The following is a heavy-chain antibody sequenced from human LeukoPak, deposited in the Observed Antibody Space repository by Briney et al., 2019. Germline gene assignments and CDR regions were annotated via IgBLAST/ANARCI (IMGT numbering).Heavy chain of an antibody. CDR1: GFTFSSNA. CDR2: IRGSGSDT. J-gene: IGHJ4*02. Sequence: PGGSLRLSCAASGFTFSSNAMAWVRQAPGKGLEWVSAIRGSGSDTYYADSVKGRFSISRDNTRNTLSIQMNSLRAEDTAVYYCAKDFRVSYWGQGTLVTVSS. CDR3: AKDFRVSY. V-gene: IGHV3-23*01.